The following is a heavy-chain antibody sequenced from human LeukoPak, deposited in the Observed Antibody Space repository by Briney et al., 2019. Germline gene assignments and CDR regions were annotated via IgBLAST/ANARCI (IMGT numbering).Heavy chain of an antibody. CDR3: ARQVGPDY. CDR2: ISGSGGST. J-gene: IGHJ4*02. V-gene: IGHV3-23*01. CDR1: GFTFSNYA. Sequence: PGGSLRLSCAASGFTFSNYAMIWVRQVPGKGLEWVSAISGSGGSTYYADSVKGRFTISRDNYKNTLYLQMNSLRVGDTAVYYCARQVGPDYWGQGTLVTVSS.